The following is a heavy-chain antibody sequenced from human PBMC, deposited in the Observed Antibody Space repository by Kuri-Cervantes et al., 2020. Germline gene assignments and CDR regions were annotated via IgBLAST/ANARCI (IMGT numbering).Heavy chain of an antibody. CDR1: GFTFSSYG. Sequence: GESLKISCAASGFTFSSYGMHWVRQAPGKGLEWVAFIQYDGSNKYYADSVKGRFAISRDNSKNTLYLQMNSLRAEDTAVYYCARDGGAIVDTGSGCFDYWGQGTLVTVSS. J-gene: IGHJ4*02. CDR2: IQYDGSNK. V-gene: IGHV3-30*02. D-gene: IGHD5-18*01. CDR3: ARDGGAIVDTGSGCFDY.